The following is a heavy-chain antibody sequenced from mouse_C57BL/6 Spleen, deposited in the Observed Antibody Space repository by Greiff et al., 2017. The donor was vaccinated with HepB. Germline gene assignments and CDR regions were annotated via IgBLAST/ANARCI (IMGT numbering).Heavy chain of an antibody. D-gene: IGHD1-1*01. CDR1: GYTFTSYW. Sequence: VQLQQPGAELVMPGASVKLSCKASGYTFTSYWMHWVKQRPGQGLEWIGEIDPSDSYTNYNQKFKGKSTLTVDKSSSTAYMQLSSLTSEDSAVYYCARRAYYDGGTVYAMDYWGQGTSVTVSS. CDR3: ARRAYYDGGTVYAMDY. V-gene: IGHV1-69*01. CDR2: IDPSDSYT. J-gene: IGHJ4*01.